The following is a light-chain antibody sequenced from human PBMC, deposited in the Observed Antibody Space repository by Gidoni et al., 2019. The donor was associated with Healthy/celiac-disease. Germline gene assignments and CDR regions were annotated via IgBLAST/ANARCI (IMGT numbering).Light chain of an antibody. Sequence: DIVMTQSPLSLPVTPGEPASISCRSSQSLLHSNGYNYLDWYLQKPGQSPQLLIYLGSNRASGVPDRVRGRGSGTDFKMKNRRVEGEDVGVYYCMQALQTFTFGPGTKVDIK. CDR2: LGS. J-gene: IGKJ3*01. CDR1: QSLLHSNGYNY. CDR3: MQALQTFT. V-gene: IGKV2-28*01.